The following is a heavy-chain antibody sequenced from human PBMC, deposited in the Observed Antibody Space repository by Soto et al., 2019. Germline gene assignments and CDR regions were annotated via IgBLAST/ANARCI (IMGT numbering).Heavy chain of an antibody. CDR2: IFYSGST. J-gene: IGHJ4*01. V-gene: IGHV4-59*01. D-gene: IGHD5-18*01. Sequence: SETLSLTCTVSGDSIRNYYWSWIRQPPGKGLEYIGYIFYSGSTNYNPSLKSRVAISVDTSRNQFALKLRSVIAADTATYYCARLKRGYSYGSVIDFWGRGTLVTVSS. CDR1: GDSIRNYY. CDR3: ARLKRGYSYGSVIDF.